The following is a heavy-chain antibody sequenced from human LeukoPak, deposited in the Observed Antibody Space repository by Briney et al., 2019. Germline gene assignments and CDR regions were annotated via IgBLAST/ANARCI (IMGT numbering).Heavy chain of an antibody. J-gene: IGHJ4*02. V-gene: IGHV3-20*04. Sequence: GGSLRLSCEASGFTFDDYGMTWVRQAPGKGLEWVSGINWNGGRTAYADSVKGRFTISRDNAKNSLYLQMNSLRAEDTALYYCAKDIRAGYNNGWYDYWGQGTLVTVSS. CDR1: GFTFDDYG. CDR3: AKDIRAGYNNGWYDY. D-gene: IGHD6-19*01. CDR2: INWNGGRT.